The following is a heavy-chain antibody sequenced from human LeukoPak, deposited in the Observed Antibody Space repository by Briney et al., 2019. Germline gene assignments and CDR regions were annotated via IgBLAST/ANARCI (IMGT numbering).Heavy chain of an antibody. CDR3: ARERTDRTADAFDI. D-gene: IGHD1-14*01. J-gene: IGHJ3*02. CDR2: ISSNGGST. CDR1: GFTFSSYA. V-gene: IGHV3-64*01. Sequence: GGSLRLSCAASGFTFSSYAMHWVRQAPGKGLEYVSAISSNGGSTYYANSVKGRFTISRDNSKNTLYLQMGSLRAEDMAVYCCARERTDRTADAFDIWGQGTMVTVSS.